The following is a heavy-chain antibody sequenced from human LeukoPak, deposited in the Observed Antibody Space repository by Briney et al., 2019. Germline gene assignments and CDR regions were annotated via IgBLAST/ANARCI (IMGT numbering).Heavy chain of an antibody. Sequence: PGGSLRLSCAASGFTFSSYSMNWVRQAPGKGLEWVSYVSSSSSTIYYAGSVKGRFTISRDNAKNSLYLQMNSLRDEDTAVYYCARGNLQLGCFDYWGQGTLVTVSS. CDR3: ARGNLQLGCFDY. J-gene: IGHJ4*02. CDR2: VSSSSSTI. D-gene: IGHD6-13*01. CDR1: GFTFSSYS. V-gene: IGHV3-48*02.